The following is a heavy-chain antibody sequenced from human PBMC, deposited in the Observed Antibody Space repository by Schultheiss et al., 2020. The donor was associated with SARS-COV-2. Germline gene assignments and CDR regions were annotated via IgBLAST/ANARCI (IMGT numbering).Heavy chain of an antibody. CDR3: ARFPPLGYCGGGSCYSD. D-gene: IGHD2-15*01. Sequence: GGSLRLSCAASGFMFRNYVLSWVRQAPGKGLEWVSAIGADSGGRDYADSVRGRFTISRDNAKNSLYLQMNSLRDEDTAVYYCARFPPLGYCGGGSCYSDWGQGTLVTVSS. CDR1: GFMFRNYV. J-gene: IGHJ4*02. CDR2: IGADSGGR. V-gene: IGHV3-23*01.